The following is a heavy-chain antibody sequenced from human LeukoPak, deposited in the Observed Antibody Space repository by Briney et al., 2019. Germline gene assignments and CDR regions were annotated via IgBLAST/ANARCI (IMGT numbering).Heavy chain of an antibody. CDR3: ARDDRNWGYFDH. Sequence: SSETLSLTCTVSGGSISSYYWSWIRQPPGKGLEWIGYIYYSGSTNYNPSLKSRVTISVDTSKNQLSLKLSSVTAADTAVYYCARDDRNWGYFDHWGQGTLVTVSS. V-gene: IGHV4-59*01. J-gene: IGHJ4*02. CDR2: IYYSGST. CDR1: GGSISSYY. D-gene: IGHD1-14*01.